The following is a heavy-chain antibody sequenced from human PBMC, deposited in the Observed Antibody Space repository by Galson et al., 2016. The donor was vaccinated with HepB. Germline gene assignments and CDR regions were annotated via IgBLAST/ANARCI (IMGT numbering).Heavy chain of an antibody. CDR1: GFSLSTSGVA. CDR3: ARAHCSTSSCYTFGFDY. D-gene: IGHD2-2*02. CDR2: IYWDDDN. V-gene: IGHV2-5*02. J-gene: IGHJ4*02. Sequence: PALVKPTQTLTLTCSLSGFSLSTSGVAVGWIRQPPGKALEWLAIIYWDDDNRYTPSLENGLTITKDTSKNQVVLTMTNMDPVDTATYFCARAHCSTSSCYTFGFDYWGQGTLVTVSS.